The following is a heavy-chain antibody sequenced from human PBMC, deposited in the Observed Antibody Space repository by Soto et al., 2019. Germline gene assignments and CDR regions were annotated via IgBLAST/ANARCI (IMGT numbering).Heavy chain of an antibody. CDR1: GSAFTSYY. Sequence: ASVKVSCTAAGSAFTSYYMHWVRQAPGQGLEWMGIINPSGGSTSYAQKFQGRVTMTRDTSTSTVYMELSSLRSEDTAVYYCARDSITAMKGAFDIWGQGTMVTVSS. V-gene: IGHV1-46*01. CDR2: INPSGGST. CDR3: ARDSITAMKGAFDI. D-gene: IGHD3-10*01. J-gene: IGHJ3*02.